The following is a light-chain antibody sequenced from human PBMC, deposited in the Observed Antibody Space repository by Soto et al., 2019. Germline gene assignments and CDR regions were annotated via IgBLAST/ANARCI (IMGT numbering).Light chain of an antibody. CDR1: NIGSES. CDR3: QVWYSSTDLYV. CDR2: DDS. V-gene: IGLV3-21*02. Sequence: SYELTQPPSVSVAPGQTARITCGGNNIGSESVHWYQQRPGQAPVLVVYDDSDRPSGIPERFSGSNSANTATLTISSVEAGDEADYYCQVWYSSTDLYVFGRGTKLTVL. J-gene: IGLJ1*01.